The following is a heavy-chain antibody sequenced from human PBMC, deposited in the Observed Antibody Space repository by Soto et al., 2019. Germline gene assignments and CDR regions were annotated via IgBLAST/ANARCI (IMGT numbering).Heavy chain of an antibody. J-gene: IGHJ3*02. V-gene: IGHV4-34*01. Sequence: PSETLSLTCAVYGGSFSGYYWSWIRQPPRKGLEWIGEINHSGSTNYNPSLKSRVTISVDTSKNQFSLKLSSVTAADTAVYYCARDLTMVRGVTPMDAFDIWGQGTMVTVSS. CDR1: GGSFSGYY. CDR3: ARDLTMVRGVTPMDAFDI. CDR2: INHSGST. D-gene: IGHD3-10*01.